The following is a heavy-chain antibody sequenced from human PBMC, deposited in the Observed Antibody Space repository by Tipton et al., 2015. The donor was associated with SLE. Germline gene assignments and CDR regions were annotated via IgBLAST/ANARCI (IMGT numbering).Heavy chain of an antibody. V-gene: IGHV4-34*12. CDR2: IIHSGVT. Sequence: LRLSCAASGFTVSSNYMSWIRQPPGKGLEWIAEIIHSGVTNYNPSLRSRVTISVDMSKNQVSLKLSSVTAADTAVYYCARVAPTEVFDYWGQGTLVTVPS. CDR1: GFTVSSNY. CDR3: ARVAPTEVFDY. D-gene: IGHD1-1*01. J-gene: IGHJ4*02.